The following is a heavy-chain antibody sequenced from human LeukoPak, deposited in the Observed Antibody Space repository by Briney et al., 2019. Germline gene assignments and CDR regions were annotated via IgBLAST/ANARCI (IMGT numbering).Heavy chain of an antibody. CDR3: ARDQVEYSSSSTTFDY. Sequence: ETLSLTCAVYGGSFSGYYWSWIRQPPGKGLEWVANIKQDGSEKYYVDSVKGRFTISRDNAKNSLYLQMNSLRAEDTAVYYCARDQVEYSSSSTTFDYWGQGTLVTVSS. CDR1: GGSFSGYY. V-gene: IGHV3-7*01. CDR2: IKQDGSEK. D-gene: IGHD6-6*01. J-gene: IGHJ4*02.